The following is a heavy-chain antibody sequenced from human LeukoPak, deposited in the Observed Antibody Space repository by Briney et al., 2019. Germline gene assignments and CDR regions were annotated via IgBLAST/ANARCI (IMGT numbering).Heavy chain of an antibody. CDR3: AGDNSSMGFDY. Sequence: ASVKVSCKASGYTFTGYYMHWVRQAPGQGLEWMGIINPSGGSTSYAQKFQGRVTMTEDTSTDTAYMELSSLRSEDTAVYYCAGDNSSMGFDYWGQGTLVTVSS. CDR2: INPSGGST. CDR1: GYTFTGYY. J-gene: IGHJ4*02. V-gene: IGHV1-46*01. D-gene: IGHD2/OR15-2a*01.